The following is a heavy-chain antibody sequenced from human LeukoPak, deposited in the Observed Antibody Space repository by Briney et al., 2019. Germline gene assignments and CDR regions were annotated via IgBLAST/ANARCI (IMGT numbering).Heavy chain of an antibody. D-gene: IGHD2-2*01. Sequence: ASVKVSCTASGYTFTSYGISWGRQAPGQGLEWMGWSSAYNGNTNYAQKLQGRVTMTTDTSTSTAYMELRSLRSDDTAVYYCARDSAPADKSFDYWGQGTLVTVSS. CDR2: SSAYNGNT. J-gene: IGHJ4*02. CDR1: GYTFTSYG. V-gene: IGHV1-18*01. CDR3: ARDSAPADKSFDY.